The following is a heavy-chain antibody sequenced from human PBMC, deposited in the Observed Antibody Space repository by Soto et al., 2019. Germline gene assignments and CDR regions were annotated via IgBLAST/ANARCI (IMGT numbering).Heavy chain of an antibody. Sequence: PGGSLRLSCEGFDFIFSTYAMTWVRQAPEKGLEWVSTISGSGSITYYADSVKGRFTISRDTSKNTLYLQMNSLRVEDTAVYYCAKDRGHYDSRGYLPGRWFDPWGQGTLVTVSS. J-gene: IGHJ5*02. D-gene: IGHD3-22*01. CDR2: ISGSGSIT. V-gene: IGHV3-23*01. CDR1: DFIFSTYA. CDR3: AKDRGHYDSRGYLPGRWFDP.